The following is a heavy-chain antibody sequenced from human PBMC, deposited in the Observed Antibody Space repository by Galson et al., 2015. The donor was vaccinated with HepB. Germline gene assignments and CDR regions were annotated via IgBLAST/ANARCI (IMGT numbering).Heavy chain of an antibody. CDR2: IYYSGIT. CDR1: RGSISSGGYY. Sequence: LSLTCTVSRGSISSGGYYWSWIRQHPGKGLEWIGYIYYSGITHYNPSLKSRVTLSVDTSNNQFSLQLTSVTAADTAVYYCARVGADSSGYYHYFAYWGQGTLVTVSS. J-gene: IGHJ4*02. D-gene: IGHD3-22*01. CDR3: ARVGADSSGYYHYFAY. V-gene: IGHV4-31*03.